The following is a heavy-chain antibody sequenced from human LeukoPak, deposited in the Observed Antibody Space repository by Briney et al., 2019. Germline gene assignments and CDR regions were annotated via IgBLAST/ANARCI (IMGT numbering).Heavy chain of an antibody. CDR1: GYTFTGYY. Sequence: ASVTVSCKASGYTFTGYYMHWVRQAPGQGLEWMGWINPNSGGTNYAQKFQGRVTMTRDTSISTAYMELSRLRSDDTAVYYCAREDSSSPPSWFDPWGQGTLVTVYS. V-gene: IGHV1-2*02. CDR2: INPNSGGT. J-gene: IGHJ5*02. D-gene: IGHD6-13*01. CDR3: AREDSSSPPSWFDP.